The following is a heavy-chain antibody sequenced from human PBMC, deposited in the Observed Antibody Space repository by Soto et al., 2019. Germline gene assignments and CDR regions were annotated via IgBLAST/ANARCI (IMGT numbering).Heavy chain of an antibody. J-gene: IGHJ4*02. V-gene: IGHV1-3*01. CDR3: ARGVGLYSNYDY. Sequence: QVQLVQSGAEVKKPGASVKVSCKASGYTFTSYAMHWVRQAPGQRLEWMGWINAGNGNTKYSQKFQSRVTITRDTSASTAYMELSSLRSEDTAVYYCARGVGLYSNYDYWGQGTLVTVSS. CDR2: INAGNGNT. CDR1: GYTFTSYA. D-gene: IGHD2-2*02.